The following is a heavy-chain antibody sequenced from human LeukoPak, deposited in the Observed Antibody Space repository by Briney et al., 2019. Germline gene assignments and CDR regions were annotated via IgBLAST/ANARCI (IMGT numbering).Heavy chain of an antibody. CDR3: ARGTYYYGSGSYYQPRGTGVDYFDY. V-gene: IGHV1-69*13. D-gene: IGHD3-10*01. J-gene: IGHJ4*02. CDR2: IIPIFGTA. Sequence: GASVKVSCKASGGTFSSYAISWVRQAPGQGLEWMGGIIPIFGTANYAQKFQGRVTITADESASTAYMELSSLRSEDTAVYYCARGTYYYGSGSYYQPRGTGVDYFDYWGQGTLVTVSS. CDR1: GGTFSSYA.